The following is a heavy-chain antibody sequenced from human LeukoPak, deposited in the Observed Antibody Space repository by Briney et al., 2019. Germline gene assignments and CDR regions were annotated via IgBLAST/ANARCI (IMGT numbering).Heavy chain of an antibody. J-gene: IGHJ4*02. Sequence: GESLRLSCAAPGFIVNSNYMAWVRQAPGKGLEWVSVLHGDGNTYYADSVKGRFTISRDNSKNTLYLQMNSLRAEDTAVYYCAKDRSSGWNSFFDYWGQGTLVTVSS. CDR1: GFIVNSNY. CDR2: LHGDGNT. CDR3: AKDRSSGWNSFFDY. V-gene: IGHV3-53*01. D-gene: IGHD6-19*01.